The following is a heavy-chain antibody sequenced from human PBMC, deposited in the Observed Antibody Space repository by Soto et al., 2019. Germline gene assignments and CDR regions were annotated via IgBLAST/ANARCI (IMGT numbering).Heavy chain of an antibody. CDR3: ARDPLIGTTEYGLDV. CDR1: GFTFSTYW. Sequence: EVQLVESGGGLVQPGGSLRLSCAASGFTFSTYWMHWVRQPPGKGLVWVSRINNDGSNTAYADFVKGRFTISRDNAPSTLYLQMNSLSAEDTAVYYCARDPLIGTTEYGLDVWGQGTTVSVSS. CDR2: INNDGSNT. V-gene: IGHV3-74*01. J-gene: IGHJ6*02. D-gene: IGHD1-7*01.